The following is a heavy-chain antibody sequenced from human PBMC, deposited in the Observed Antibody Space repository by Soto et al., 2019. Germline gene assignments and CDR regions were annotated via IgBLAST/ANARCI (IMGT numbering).Heavy chain of an antibody. CDR1: GFTFDDYA. Sequence: GGSLRLPCAASGFTFDDYAMHWVRQAPGKGLEWVSGISWNSGSIGYADSVKGRFTISRDNAKNSLYLQMNSLRAEDTALYYCAKSPKYSSSSNAFDIWGQGTMVTVSS. D-gene: IGHD6-6*01. V-gene: IGHV3-9*01. J-gene: IGHJ3*02. CDR3: AKSPKYSSSSNAFDI. CDR2: ISWNSGSI.